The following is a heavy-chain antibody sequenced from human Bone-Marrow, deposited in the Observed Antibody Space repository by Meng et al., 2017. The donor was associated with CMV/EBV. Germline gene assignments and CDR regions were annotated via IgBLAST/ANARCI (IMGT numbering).Heavy chain of an antibody. D-gene: IGHD6-13*01. Sequence: ASVKVSCKASGYTFTSYYMHWVRQATGQGLEWMGWMNPNSGNTGYAQKFQGRVTMTRDTSISTAYMELSSLRSEDTAVYYCARARSSSRSGGFDYWGQGTRVTVSS. V-gene: IGHV1-8*02. J-gene: IGHJ4*02. CDR3: ARARSSSRSGGFDY. CDR1: GYTFTSYY. CDR2: MNPNSGNT.